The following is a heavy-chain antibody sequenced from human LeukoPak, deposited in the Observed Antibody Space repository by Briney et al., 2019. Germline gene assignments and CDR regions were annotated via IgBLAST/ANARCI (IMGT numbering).Heavy chain of an antibody. D-gene: IGHD6-6*01. V-gene: IGHV3-23*01. CDR1: GFTFSSYA. CDR3: ARDSFSEYSSSSVRNYFDY. CDR2: ISGSGRST. J-gene: IGHJ4*02. Sequence: GGSLRLSCPASGFTFSSYAMSWVRQAPGKGLEWVSSISGSGRSTNSADSVKGRFTISRDKSKNTLYLQMNSLRAEDTAVYYCARDSFSEYSSSSVRNYFDYWGQGTLVTVSS.